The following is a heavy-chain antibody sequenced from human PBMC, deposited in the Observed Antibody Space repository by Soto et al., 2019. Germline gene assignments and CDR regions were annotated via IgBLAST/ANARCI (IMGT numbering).Heavy chain of an antibody. Sequence: QVQLVESGGGVVQPGRSLRLSCAASGFSFSAYAIHWVRQAPGKGLEWVALISYDETTTYYADSVKGRFTISRDNSKNPLYLQMNSLRSENTAVYYCVRARQNLVVNEYFQYWGQGTLVLVSS. CDR3: VRARQNLVVNEYFQY. J-gene: IGHJ1*01. CDR2: ISYDETTT. V-gene: IGHV3-30-3*01. D-gene: IGHD2-8*02. CDR1: GFSFSAYA.